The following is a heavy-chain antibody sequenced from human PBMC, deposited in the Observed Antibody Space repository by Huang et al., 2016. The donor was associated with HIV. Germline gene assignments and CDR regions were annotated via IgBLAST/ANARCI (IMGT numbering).Heavy chain of an antibody. J-gene: IGHJ4*02. D-gene: IGHD5-12*01. V-gene: IGHV1-2*02. CDR2: VNPNNGAT. CDR3: TRDGVAPDEEFDY. Sequence: QVQLVQSGAEVKKPGASVKVSCKPSGYAFADYFIHWVRPAPGQGLGGMAWVNPNNGATNYDQKFLGRLTVTGDTSMRTAYMELSGLTSDDTAKYYCTRDGVAPDEEFDYWGQGTVIIVSS. CDR1: GYAFADYF.